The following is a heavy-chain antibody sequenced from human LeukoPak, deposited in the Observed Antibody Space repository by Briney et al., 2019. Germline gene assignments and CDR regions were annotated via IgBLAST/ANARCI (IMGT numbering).Heavy chain of an antibody. CDR1: GGSFSDYD. CDR3: ARYVPVRTGTTRASFDY. D-gene: IGHD1-1*01. Sequence: SETLSLTCAVYGGSFSDYDWSWIRQPPGKGLEWIGEINHSGSTNCDPSLKSRISMSIDTSKSQFSLNLRSVTAADTAVYYCARYVPVRTGTTRASFDYWGQGTLVTVSS. V-gene: IGHV4-34*10. CDR2: INHSGST. J-gene: IGHJ4*02.